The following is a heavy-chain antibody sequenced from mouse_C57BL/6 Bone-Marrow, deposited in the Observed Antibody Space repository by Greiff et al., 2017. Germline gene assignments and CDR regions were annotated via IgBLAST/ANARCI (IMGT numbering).Heavy chain of an antibody. V-gene: IGHV5-12*01. CDR1: GFTFSDYY. CDR3: ARRGFDY. CDR2: ISNGGGST. Sequence: EVKVVESGGGLVQPGGSLKLSCAASGFTFSDYYMYWVRQTPEKRLEWVAYISNGGGSTYYPDTVKGRFTISRDNARNTQYMQMSRLKSEDPAKYYCARRGFDYWGQGTTLTVSS. J-gene: IGHJ2*01.